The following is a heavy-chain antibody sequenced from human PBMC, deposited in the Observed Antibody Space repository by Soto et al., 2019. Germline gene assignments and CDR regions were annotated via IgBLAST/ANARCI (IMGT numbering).Heavy chain of an antibody. CDR3: ASEKVGATSIHVFDI. V-gene: IGHV3-64D*06. Sequence: GGSLRLSCSASGFTFSSYAMHWVRQAPGKGLEYVSAISSNGGSTYYADSVKGRFTISRDNSKNTLYLQMSSLRAEDTAVYYCASEKVGATSIHVFDIWGQGTMVTVSS. D-gene: IGHD1-26*01. CDR2: ISSNGGST. J-gene: IGHJ3*02. CDR1: GFTFSSYA.